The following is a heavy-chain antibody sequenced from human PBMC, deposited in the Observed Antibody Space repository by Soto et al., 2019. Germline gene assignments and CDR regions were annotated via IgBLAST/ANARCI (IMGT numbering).Heavy chain of an antibody. Sequence: SETLSLTCTVSGGSMNSYYWSWIRQPPGKGLEWIGEINHSGSTNYNPSLKSRVTISVDKSKNQFSLKLSSVTAADTAVYYCARSPDSSGYYPRWYYYGMDVWGQGTTVTVS. J-gene: IGHJ6*02. CDR2: INHSGST. CDR3: ARSPDSSGYYPRWYYYGMDV. V-gene: IGHV4-34*01. D-gene: IGHD3-22*01. CDR1: GGSMNSYY.